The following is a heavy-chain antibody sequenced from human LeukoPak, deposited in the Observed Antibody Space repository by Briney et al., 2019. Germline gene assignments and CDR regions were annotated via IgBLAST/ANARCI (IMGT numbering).Heavy chain of an antibody. Sequence: PSETLSLTCTVSGGSISSGDYYWSWIRQPPGKGLEWIGYIYYSGSTYYNPSLKSRVTISVDTSKNQFSLKLSSVTAAGTAVYYCARGYYGSGSYYKGGYHNWFDPWGQGTLVTVSS. CDR2: IYYSGST. CDR3: ARGYYGSGSYYKGGYHNWFDP. J-gene: IGHJ5*02. D-gene: IGHD3-10*01. CDR1: GGSISSGDYY. V-gene: IGHV4-30-4*01.